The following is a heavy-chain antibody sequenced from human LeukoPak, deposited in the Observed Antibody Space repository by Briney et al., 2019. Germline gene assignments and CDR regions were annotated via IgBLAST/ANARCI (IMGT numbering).Heavy chain of an antibody. J-gene: IGHJ3*02. CDR3: AKEKSGAFDI. CDR2: ISGSGYST. V-gene: IGHV3-23*01. Sequence: GGSLRLSCAASGFTFSIYTLSWVRRAPGKGLEWVSVISGSGYSTYYADSVKSRFTISRDSSKNTLFLQMDSLRAEDTALYYCAKEKSGAFDIWGQGTMVTVSS. CDR1: GFTFSIYT.